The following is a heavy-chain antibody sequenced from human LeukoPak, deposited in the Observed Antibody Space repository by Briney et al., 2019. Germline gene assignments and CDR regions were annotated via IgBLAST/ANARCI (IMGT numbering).Heavy chain of an antibody. D-gene: IGHD3-10*01. Sequence: GGSLRLSCAASGFTFRTYPMTWVRQAPGKGLEWVSSISDSGGGTYYADSVKGRFTISRDNFKNTLFLQMNNLRAEDTAIYYCAKAPRLAGVPLDYWGQGTLVTVSS. CDR2: ISDSGGGT. CDR3: AKAPRLAGVPLDY. CDR1: GFTFRTYP. V-gene: IGHV3-23*01. J-gene: IGHJ4*02.